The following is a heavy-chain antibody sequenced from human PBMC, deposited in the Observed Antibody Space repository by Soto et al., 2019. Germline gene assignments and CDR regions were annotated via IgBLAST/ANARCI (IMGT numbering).Heavy chain of an antibody. CDR3: AQAGKYYDILTGYYREYYFDY. CDR1: GFSLSTSGVG. V-gene: IGHV2-5*02. J-gene: IGHJ4*02. CDR2: IYWDDDK. D-gene: IGHD3-9*01. Sequence: QITLKESGPTLVNPTQPLTLTCTFSGFSLSTSGVGVGWIRQPPGKALEWLALIYWDDDKRYSPSLKSRLTSTKDTSKNRVVLTMTNMDPVETATYYFAQAGKYYDILTGYYREYYFDYWGQGTQVTVSS.